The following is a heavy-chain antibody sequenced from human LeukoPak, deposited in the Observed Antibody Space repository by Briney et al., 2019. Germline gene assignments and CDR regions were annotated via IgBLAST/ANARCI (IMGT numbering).Heavy chain of an antibody. CDR1: GGSFSGYY. CDR3: ARGSIAAAEGSHWFDP. J-gene: IGHJ5*02. Sequence: SETLSLTCAVYGGSFSGYYWSWIRQPPGKGLEWIGEINHSGSTNYNPSLKSRVTISVDTSKNQFSLKLSSVTAADTAVYYCARGSIAAAEGSHWFDPWGQGTLVTVSS. V-gene: IGHV4-34*01. D-gene: IGHD6-13*01. CDR2: INHSGST.